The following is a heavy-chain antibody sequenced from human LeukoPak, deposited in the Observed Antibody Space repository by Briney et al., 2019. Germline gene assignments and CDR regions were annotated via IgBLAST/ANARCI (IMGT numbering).Heavy chain of an antibody. V-gene: IGHV3-9*03. Sequence: GRSLRLSCAASGFTFDDYAMHWVRHAPGKGLEWVSGISWNSGRIDYADSVKGRFTISRDNAKKSLYLQMNSLRAEDMALYYCAKSSPGFSSGLLQHWGQGTLVTVSS. CDR3: AKSSPGFSSGLLQH. D-gene: IGHD6-19*01. CDR1: GFTFDDYA. CDR2: ISWNSGRI. J-gene: IGHJ1*01.